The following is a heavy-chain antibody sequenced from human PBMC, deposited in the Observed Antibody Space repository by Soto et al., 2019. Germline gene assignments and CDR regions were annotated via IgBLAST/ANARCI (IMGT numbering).Heavy chain of an antibody. V-gene: IGHV4-59*01. CDR1: GASISSYC. CDR2: IYYSGST. CDR3: ASTAHSSGWYSGGFDY. J-gene: IGHJ4*02. D-gene: IGHD6-19*01. Sequence: SDTLSLTCTVSGASISSYCWSCIWQTPGKGLEWIGYIYYSGSTNYNPSLKSRVTISVDTSKNQFSLKLSSVTAADTAVYYCASTAHSSGWYSGGFDYWGQGTLVTVS.